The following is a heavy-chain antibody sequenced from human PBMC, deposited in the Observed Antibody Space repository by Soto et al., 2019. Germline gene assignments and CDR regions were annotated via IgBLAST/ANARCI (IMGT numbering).Heavy chain of an antibody. J-gene: IGHJ4*02. D-gene: IGHD2-21*02. CDR1: SDSISDYF. V-gene: IGHV4-59*08. CDR3: VRQPAAGVNTAHLDH. Sequence: QVQLQESGPGLLKPSETLSLSCLFSSDSISDYFWTWVRLSPDGGLQWIGRVAEWGATVYNPSFKSRVSISMDPSKTSFSLTLASVTPTDTATYYCVRQPAAGVNTAHLDHWGQGLVVTVSS. CDR2: VAEWGAT.